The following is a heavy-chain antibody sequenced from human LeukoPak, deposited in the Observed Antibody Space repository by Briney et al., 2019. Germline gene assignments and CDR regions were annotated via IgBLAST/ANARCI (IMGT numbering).Heavy chain of an antibody. CDR1: GFTFSSYR. CDR3: ARGLGVPDAFDI. Sequence: GGSLRLSCAASGFTFSSYRMNWVRQAPGKGLEWVSSISSSSSYIYSADSMKGRLTISRDNAKNSLYLQMNSLRAEDTAVYYCARGLGVPDAFDIWGQGTMVTVSS. J-gene: IGHJ3*02. V-gene: IGHV3-21*01. D-gene: IGHD1-26*01. CDR2: ISSSSSYI.